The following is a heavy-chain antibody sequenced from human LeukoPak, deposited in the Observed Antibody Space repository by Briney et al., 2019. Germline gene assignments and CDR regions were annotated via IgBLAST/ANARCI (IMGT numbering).Heavy chain of an antibody. D-gene: IGHD4-11*01. CDR3: VRDGIDYNTYDFDY. CDR1: GFAFSSYA. J-gene: IGHJ4*02. V-gene: IGHV3-23*01. Sequence: GGSLRLSCAASGFAFSSYAMSWVRQAPGKGLEWVSTISGSGDYTYYADSVKGRFTISRDNSKNTLYLQMNSLRAEDTAVYYCVRDGIDYNTYDFDYWGQGTLVTVSS. CDR2: ISGSGDYT.